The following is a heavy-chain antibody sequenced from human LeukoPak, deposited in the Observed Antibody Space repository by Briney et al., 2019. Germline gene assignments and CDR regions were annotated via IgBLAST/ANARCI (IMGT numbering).Heavy chain of an antibody. J-gene: IGHJ5*02. V-gene: IGHV3-30*18. CDR2: ISYDGAYT. CDR3: AKEVHDHIWGRSHVNNFDP. D-gene: IGHD3-16*01. Sequence: GGSLILSCEVSGFTFSDFGMHWVRQAPGKGLEWLAIISYDGAYTHTSKSLKGRFTISRDNANNTLSLQMTSLRPEDTAVYYCAKEVHDHIWGRSHVNNFDPWGQGTLVTVSS. CDR1: GFTFSDFG.